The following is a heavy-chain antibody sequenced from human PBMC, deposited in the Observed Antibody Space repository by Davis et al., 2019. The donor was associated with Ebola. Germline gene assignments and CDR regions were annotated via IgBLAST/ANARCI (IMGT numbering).Heavy chain of an antibody. Sequence: AASVKVSCKASGYTFTSYGITWVRQAPGQGLEWMGWINTNYPQKLQGRVTMTTDTSTSTAYMELRSLRSGDTAVYYCAAGGIGGGFDIWGQGTMVTVSS. CDR3: AAGGIGGGFDI. CDR1: GYTFTSYG. CDR2: INT. J-gene: IGHJ3*02. V-gene: IGHV1-18*04. D-gene: IGHD2-15*01.